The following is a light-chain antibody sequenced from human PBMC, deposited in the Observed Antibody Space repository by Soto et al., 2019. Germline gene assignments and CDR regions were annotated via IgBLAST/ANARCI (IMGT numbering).Light chain of an antibody. CDR3: QSYDISLSGWV. V-gene: IGLV1-40*01. CDR2: SNS. CDR1: SANIGAGYD. Sequence: QSVLTQPPSVSGAPGQRVTISCTGSSANIGAGYDVHWYQQLPGTAPKLLIYSNSNRPSGVPDRFSGSKSGTSASLAITGLEDEDEADDYCQSYDISLSGWVFGGGTKVTVL. J-gene: IGLJ3*02.